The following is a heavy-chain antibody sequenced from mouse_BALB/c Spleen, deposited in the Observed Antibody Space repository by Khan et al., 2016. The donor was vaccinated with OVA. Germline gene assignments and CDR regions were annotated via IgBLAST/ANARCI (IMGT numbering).Heavy chain of an antibody. CDR1: GFSLTGYG. Sequence: VKLMESGPGLVAPSQSLSTTCTVSGFSLTGYGVNWVRQPPGKGLEWLGMIWGDGSTDYNSALKSRLNLSKDNSKSQVFLKMNSLQTDDTARYYCARAYYGNYREAMDYWGQGTSVTVSS. V-gene: IGHV2-6-7*01. D-gene: IGHD2-10*01. J-gene: IGHJ4*01. CDR2: IWGDGST. CDR3: ARAYYGNYREAMDY.